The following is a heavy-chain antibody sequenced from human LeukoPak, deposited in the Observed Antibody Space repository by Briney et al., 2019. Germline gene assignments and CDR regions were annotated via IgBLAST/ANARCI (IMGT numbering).Heavy chain of an antibody. J-gene: IGHJ6*02. V-gene: IGHV3-23*01. CDR1: GFTFSSYA. D-gene: IGHD6-13*01. Sequence: GGSLRLSCAAPGFTFSSYAMSLVRQAPGKGLEWVSARSGSGGNTYYADSVKGRFTISRDNSKNTLYLQMNSLRAEDTAVYYCAKDLLGSSYYDIDVWGQGTPVTVSS. CDR3: AKDLLGSSYYDIDV. CDR2: RSGSGGNT.